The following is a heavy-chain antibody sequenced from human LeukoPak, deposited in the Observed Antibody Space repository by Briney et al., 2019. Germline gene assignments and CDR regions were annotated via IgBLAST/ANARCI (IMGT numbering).Heavy chain of an antibody. D-gene: IGHD1-26*01. V-gene: IGHV3-20*04. CDR2: INWNGDRT. J-gene: IGHJ6*02. CDR1: GGSISSRNW. CDR3: ARDRGSYFSYGKDV. Sequence: PSETLSLTCAVSGGSISSRNWWSWVRQPPGKGLEWVSGINWNGDRTGYADSEKGRFTISRDNAKNSLYLQMNSLRAEDTALYYCARDRGSYFSYGKDVWGQGTTVTVSS.